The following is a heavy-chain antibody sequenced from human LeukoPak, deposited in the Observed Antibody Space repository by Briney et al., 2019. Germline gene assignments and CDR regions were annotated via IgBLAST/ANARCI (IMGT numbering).Heavy chain of an antibody. CDR3: ARDFLGVNDAFDI. V-gene: IGHV3-7*01. CDR2: IKQDGSEK. CDR1: GFTFSSYW. J-gene: IGHJ3*02. Sequence: GGSLRLSCAASGFTFSSYWMSWVRQAPGKGLEWVANIKQDGSEKYYVDSVKGRFTISRDNAKNSLYLQMNSLRAEDTAVFYCARDFLGVNDAFDIWGQGTMVTVSS. D-gene: IGHD3-3*01.